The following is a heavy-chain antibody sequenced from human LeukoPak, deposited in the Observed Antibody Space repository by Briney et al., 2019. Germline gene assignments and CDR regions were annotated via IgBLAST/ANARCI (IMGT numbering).Heavy chain of an antibody. CDR2: IISSRNYI. CDR1: GFIFTAYS. D-gene: IGHD5-18*01. J-gene: IGHJ4*02. CDR3: ARGTDSAMADY. Sequence: GGSLRLSCAASGFIFTAYSMNWIRQAPGKGLEWVSTIISSRNYIYYADPVKGRFAISRDNAKKSLYLQMSSLRAEDTAVYYCARGTDSAMADYWGQGTLVTVSS. V-gene: IGHV3-21*01.